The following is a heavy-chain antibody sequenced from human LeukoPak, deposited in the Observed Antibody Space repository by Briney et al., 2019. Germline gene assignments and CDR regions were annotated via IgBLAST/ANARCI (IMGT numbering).Heavy chain of an antibody. J-gene: IGHJ4*02. CDR2: IRGDNGDT. CDR3: ARKMGSSSGWHQVFDY. CDR1: GYTFSSYG. V-gene: IGHV1-18*01. D-gene: IGHD6-19*01. Sequence: GASVKVSCKTSGYTFSSYGITWVRQAPGQGLEWVGWIRGDNGDTNYAQKLQGRVTMTTDTSTSTAYMELRSLRSDDTAVYYCARKMGSSSGWHQVFDYWGQGTLVTVSS.